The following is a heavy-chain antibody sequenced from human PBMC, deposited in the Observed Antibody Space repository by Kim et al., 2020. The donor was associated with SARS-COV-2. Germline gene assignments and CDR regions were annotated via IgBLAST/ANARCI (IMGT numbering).Heavy chain of an antibody. CDR3: AREPDQWLIRYYFQY. Sequence: ASVKVSCKASENSFTSYYIHWVRQAPGQGPEWMGTINPTGGGATYAQRFQGRVIMTRDTSTTTIYMELSGLTSEDTAVYYCAREPDQWLIRYYFQYWGQGTLVTVSA. J-gene: IGHJ4*02. CDR1: ENSFTSYY. D-gene: IGHD6-19*01. CDR2: INPTGGGA. V-gene: IGHV1-46*01.